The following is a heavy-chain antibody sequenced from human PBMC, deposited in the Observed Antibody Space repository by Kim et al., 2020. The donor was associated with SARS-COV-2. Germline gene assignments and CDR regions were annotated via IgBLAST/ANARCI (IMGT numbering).Heavy chain of an antibody. V-gene: IGHV3-11*06. CDR3: ARDVTSRFLEWNGMDV. CDR1: GFTFSDYY. D-gene: IGHD3-3*01. Sequence: GGSLRLSCTASGFTFSDYYMSWFRQAPGKGLEWVSYIRSTGDYTNYADSVKGRFTISRDNAQNSLFLQMNSLRAEDTAVYYCARDVTSRFLEWNGMDVWGQGTTVTVSS. J-gene: IGHJ6*02. CDR2: IRSTGDYT.